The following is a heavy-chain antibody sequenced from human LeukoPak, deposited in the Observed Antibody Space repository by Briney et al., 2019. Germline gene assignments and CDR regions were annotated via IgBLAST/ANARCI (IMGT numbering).Heavy chain of an antibody. CDR3: ASAGVGATTGFDY. J-gene: IGHJ4*02. Sequence: SVKGRFTISRDNAKNSLYLQMNSLRAEDTAVYYCASAGVGATTGFDYWGQGTLVTVSS. V-gene: IGHV3-21*03. D-gene: IGHD1-26*01.